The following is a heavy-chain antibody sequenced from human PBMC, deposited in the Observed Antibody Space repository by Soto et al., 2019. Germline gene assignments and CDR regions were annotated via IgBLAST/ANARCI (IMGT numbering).Heavy chain of an antibody. J-gene: IGHJ4*02. CDR1: GGSISSGGYS. CDR2: IYHSGST. V-gene: IGHV4-30-2*01. Sequence: QLQLQESGSGLVKPSQTLSLTCAVSGGSISSGGYSWSWIRQPPGKGLEWIGYIYHSGSTYYNPSLTRRVTRSVDGSKNQCSLKLSSVTAADTAVYYCAAGGGLPRYYWGQGTLVTVSS. CDR3: AAGGGLPRYY. D-gene: IGHD5-12*01.